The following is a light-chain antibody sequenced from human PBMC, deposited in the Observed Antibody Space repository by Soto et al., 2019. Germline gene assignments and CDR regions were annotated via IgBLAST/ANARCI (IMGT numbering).Light chain of an antibody. J-gene: IGKJ1*01. CDR2: GAS. Sequence: EIVLTQSPGTLSLSPGERATLSCRASQSISSHYLAWYQQKPGQAPRLLIYGASNRATGIPDRFSGSGSGTDITLTFSRLEPEDFAVYYSQQCGRSSRMFGQGTKVEIK. V-gene: IGKV3-20*01. CDR3: QQCGRSSRM. CDR1: QSISSHY.